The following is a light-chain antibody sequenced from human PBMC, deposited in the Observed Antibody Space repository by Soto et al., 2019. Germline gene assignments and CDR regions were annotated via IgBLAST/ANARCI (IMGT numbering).Light chain of an antibody. V-gene: IGKV3-20*01. CDR1: QSVSSSY. CDR3: QQYGSSPRT. CDR2: GAS. J-gene: IGKJ1*01. Sequence: EIVLTPFPGTLSLSPVERATLSCRSSQSVSSSYLAWYQQKAGQAPRLLIYGASSRATGIPDRFSGSGSGTDFTLTISRLEPEDFAAYYCQQYGSSPRTFGQGTKVDIK.